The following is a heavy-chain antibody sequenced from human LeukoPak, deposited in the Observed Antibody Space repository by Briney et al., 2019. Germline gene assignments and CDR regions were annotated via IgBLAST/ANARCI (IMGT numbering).Heavy chain of an antibody. J-gene: IGHJ6*03. Sequence: ASVKVSCKTSGYTFTAYYIHWVRQAPGQGLEWMGWINPNSGGTNYAQKLQGRVTMTTDTSTSTAYMELRSLRSDDTAVYYCARTARIVVVVASYYYYYMDVWGKGTTVTVSS. D-gene: IGHD2-15*01. CDR1: GYTFTAYY. V-gene: IGHV1-2*02. CDR3: ARTARIVVVVASYYYYYMDV. CDR2: INPNSGGT.